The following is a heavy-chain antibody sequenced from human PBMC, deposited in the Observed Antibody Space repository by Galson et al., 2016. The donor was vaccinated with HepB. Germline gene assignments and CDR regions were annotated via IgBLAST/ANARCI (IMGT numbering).Heavy chain of an antibody. CDR2: IIPIFGTA. CDR1: GGTFSTYA. V-gene: IGHV1-69*06. J-gene: IGHJ6*02. Sequence: SVKVSCKASGGTFSTYAISWVRQAPGQGLEWMGGIIPIFGTANYAQKFQGRVTITADTSTSTAYMELSSLRYEDTAVHYCARPQYQLLNPYGMDVWGQGTTVTVSS. CDR3: ARPQYQLLNPYGMDV. D-gene: IGHD2-2*02.